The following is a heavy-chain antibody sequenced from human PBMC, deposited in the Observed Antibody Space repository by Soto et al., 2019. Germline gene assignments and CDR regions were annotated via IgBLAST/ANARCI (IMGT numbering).Heavy chain of an antibody. V-gene: IGHV3-48*01. CDR3: ARSYCSGGSCYSGAFDI. CDR1: GFTFSSYS. Sequence: EVQLVESGGGLVQPGGSLRLSCAASGFTFSSYSMNWVRQAPGKGLEWVSYISSSSSTIYYADSVKGGFTISRDNANNSLYLQMISLRAEYTAVYYCARSYCSGGSCYSGAFDIWGQGTMVTVSS. J-gene: IGHJ3*02. D-gene: IGHD2-15*01. CDR2: ISSSSSTI.